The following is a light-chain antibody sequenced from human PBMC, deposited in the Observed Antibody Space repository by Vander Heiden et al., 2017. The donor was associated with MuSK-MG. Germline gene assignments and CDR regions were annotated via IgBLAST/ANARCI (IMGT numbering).Light chain of an antibody. V-gene: IGKV1-5*03. CDR2: KAS. CDR3: FGYN. J-gene: IGKJ2*01. Sequence: DVQMTQSPSTLSASVGDRVTITCRASQSIGNWLAWYQQKPGKAPKLLIYKASTLHSGVPARFSGSGSGTDFTLTISSLQPDDFATDYCFGYNFGQGTRLEIK. CDR1: QSIGNW.